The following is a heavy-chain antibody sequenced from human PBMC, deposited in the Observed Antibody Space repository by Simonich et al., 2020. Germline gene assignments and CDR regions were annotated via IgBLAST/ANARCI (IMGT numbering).Heavy chain of an antibody. CDR3: ARHDRWLQFYFDY. CDR1: GGSISSYY. Sequence: QVQLQESGPGLVKPSETLSLTCTVSGGSISSYYWSWIWQPTGKGLEWIGYIYYSGSTNYNPSLKSRVTISVDTSKNQFSLKLSSVTAADTAVYYCARHDRWLQFYFDYWGQGTLVTVSS. V-gene: IGHV4-59*08. D-gene: IGHD5-12*01. CDR2: IYYSGST. J-gene: IGHJ4*02.